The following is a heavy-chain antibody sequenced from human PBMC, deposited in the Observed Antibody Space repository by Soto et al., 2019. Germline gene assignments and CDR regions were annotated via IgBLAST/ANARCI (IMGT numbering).Heavy chain of an antibody. CDR3: ARWGYYYDSSGYYHFDY. CDR2: ISAYNGNT. J-gene: IGHJ4*02. V-gene: IGHV1-18*01. D-gene: IGHD3-22*01. CDR1: GYTFTSYG. Sequence: ASVKVSCKASGYTFTSYGISWVRQAPGQGLEWMGWISAYNGNTNYAQKLQGRVTMTTDTSTSTAYMELRSLRSDDTAVYYCARWGYYYDSSGYYHFDYWGQGTLVTVSS.